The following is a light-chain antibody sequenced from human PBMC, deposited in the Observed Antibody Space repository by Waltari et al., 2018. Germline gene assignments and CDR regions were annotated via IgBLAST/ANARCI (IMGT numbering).Light chain of an antibody. J-gene: IGLJ7*01. CDR3: GTWDSSLSGAV. CDR2: EDS. Sequence: QSVLTQPPSVSAAPGQRVTISCSGGHSNIGNNYVSWSRQFPGTAPKLLLYEDSERPSGVPGRFSGSKSGTSATLDITGLQAGDEADYYCGTWDSSLSGAVFGGGTHLTVL. CDR1: HSNIGNNY. V-gene: IGLV1-51*02.